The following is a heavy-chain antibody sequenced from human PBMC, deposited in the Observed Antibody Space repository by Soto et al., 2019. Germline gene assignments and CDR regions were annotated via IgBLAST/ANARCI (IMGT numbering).Heavy chain of an antibody. CDR1: GFTFSSYA. Sequence: PGGSLRLSCAASGFTFSSYAMSWVRQAPGKGLEWVSAISGSGGSTYYAGSVKGRFTISRDNSKNTLYLQMNSLRAEDTAVYYCAKVTSAIVVVVADYWGQGTLVTVSS. CDR3: AKVTSAIVVVVADY. CDR2: ISGSGGST. D-gene: IGHD2-15*01. V-gene: IGHV3-23*01. J-gene: IGHJ4*02.